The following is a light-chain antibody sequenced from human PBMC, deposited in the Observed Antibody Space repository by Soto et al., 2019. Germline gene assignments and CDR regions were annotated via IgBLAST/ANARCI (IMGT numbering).Light chain of an antibody. Sequence: EVVLTQSPATLSLSPGERATLSCRASPSVLTYVAWYQQKPGQVPRLLIYDASTRATGVPARFSGSGSGTDFTLTINSLEPEDFAVYYCQQRERTFGQGTKVEI. CDR3: QQRERT. V-gene: IGKV3-11*01. CDR2: DAS. CDR1: PSVLTY. J-gene: IGKJ1*01.